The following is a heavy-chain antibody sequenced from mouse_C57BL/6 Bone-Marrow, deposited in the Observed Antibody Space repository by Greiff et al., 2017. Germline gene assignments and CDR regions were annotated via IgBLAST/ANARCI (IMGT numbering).Heavy chain of an antibody. D-gene: IGHD2-4*01. CDR1: GFTFTDYY. J-gene: IGHJ4*01. CDR2: LRNKANGYTT. Sequence: VQLQESGGGLVQPGGSLSLSCAASGFTFTDYYMSWVSQPPGKALEWLGFLRNKANGYTTEYSASVKGRFTISRYNSQSILYLQMTALEADVSSTYYCSRIYYDSYYAMDYWGQGTSVTVSS. V-gene: IGHV7-3*01. CDR3: SRIYYDSYYAMDY.